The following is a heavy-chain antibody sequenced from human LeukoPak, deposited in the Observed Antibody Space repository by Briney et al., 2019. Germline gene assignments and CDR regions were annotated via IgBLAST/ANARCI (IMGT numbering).Heavy chain of an antibody. CDR2: LDSSGRT. Sequence: SETLSLTCTVSGGSISSRSDYWGWIRQTPGKGLEWIGNLDSSGRTYYNPSLKSRVTISVGTSKNQFSLNLRSATAADTAIYFCSRSHDYGGLYFYYYMDVWGKGTTVTVSS. CDR1: GGSISSRSDY. V-gene: IGHV4-39*01. J-gene: IGHJ6*03. CDR3: SRSHDYGGLYFYYYMDV. D-gene: IGHD4-23*01.